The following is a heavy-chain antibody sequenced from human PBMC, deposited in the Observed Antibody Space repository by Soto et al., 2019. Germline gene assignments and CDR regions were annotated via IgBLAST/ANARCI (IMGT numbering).Heavy chain of an antibody. CDR1: GDSINNHNYY. CDR2: IYFRGNT. D-gene: IGHD5-12*01. J-gene: IGHJ4*02. Sequence: PSETLSLTCSVSGDSINNHNYYWSCIRQPPGKGLEWIGSIYFRGNTYYNPSLQTRVTISLDKSKSQFSLKLNSVTAADSAVYYCARQRDQDSGYDIGEYYFDYWGQGTLVTVSS. V-gene: IGHV4-39*01. CDR3: ARQRDQDSGYDIGEYYFDY.